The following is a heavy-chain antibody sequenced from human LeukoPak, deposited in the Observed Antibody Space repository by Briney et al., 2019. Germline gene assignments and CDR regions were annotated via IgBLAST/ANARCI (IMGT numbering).Heavy chain of an antibody. Sequence: LGASVKVSCKASGYTFTDYYMHWVRQAPGQGLEWMGWINPNSGGTNYAQKFQGRVTMTRDTSITTAYMELNRLRSDDTAVYYCAKTGYGGNSVSGAFDIWGQGTMVTVSS. D-gene: IGHD4-23*01. CDR3: AKTGYGGNSVSGAFDI. V-gene: IGHV1-2*03. CDR2: INPNSGGT. J-gene: IGHJ3*02. CDR1: GYTFTDYY.